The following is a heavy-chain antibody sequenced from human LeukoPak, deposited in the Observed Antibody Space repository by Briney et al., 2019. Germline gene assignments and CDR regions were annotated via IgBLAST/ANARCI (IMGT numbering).Heavy chain of an antibody. J-gene: IGHJ4*02. V-gene: IGHV4-59*01. CDR2: IYYRGST. Sequence: SETLSLTCTVSGGSISSYYWSWIRQPPGKGLEWIGYIYYRGSTNYNPSLKSRVTISVDTSKNQFSLKLSSVTAADPAVYYCARVGYYDSSGFFDYWGQGTLVTVSS. CDR1: GGSISSYY. CDR3: ARVGYYDSSGFFDY. D-gene: IGHD3-22*01.